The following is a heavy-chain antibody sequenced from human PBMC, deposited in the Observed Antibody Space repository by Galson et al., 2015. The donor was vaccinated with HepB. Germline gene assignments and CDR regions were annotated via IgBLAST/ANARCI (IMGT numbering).Heavy chain of an antibody. CDR3: SRNALPLVSELDY. CDR1: GFTFSDSA. J-gene: IGHJ4*02. Sequence: SLRLSCATSGFTFSDSAMHWVRQASGRGLEWVGRIRSKTNSFATTYTESVKGRFTISRDDSKNTAYLQMNSLKNEDTAVYYCSRNALPLVSELDYWGQGALVTVSS. CDR2: IRSKTNSFAT. V-gene: IGHV3-73*01. D-gene: IGHD1-26*01.